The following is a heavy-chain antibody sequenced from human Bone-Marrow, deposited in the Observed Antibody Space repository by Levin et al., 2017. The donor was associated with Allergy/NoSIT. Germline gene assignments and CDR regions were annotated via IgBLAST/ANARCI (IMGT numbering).Heavy chain of an antibody. CDR1: GSTFSRFV. CDR2: ISHDERSI. Sequence: GGSLRLSCSVSGSTFSRFVLHWVRQAPGKGLEWVAVISHDERSIIYADSVRGRFTISKDNTKDMMYLQMNSLRDEDTAVYYCATAGPTSGYADAFEFWAKGQWSPSLQ. V-gene: IGHV3-30*04. CDR3: ATAGPTSGYADAFEF. D-gene: IGHD3-22*01. J-gene: IGHJ3*01.